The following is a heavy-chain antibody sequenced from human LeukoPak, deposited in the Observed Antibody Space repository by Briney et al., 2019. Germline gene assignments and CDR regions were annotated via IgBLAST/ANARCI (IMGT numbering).Heavy chain of an antibody. CDR2: ISAYNGNT. D-gene: IGHD3-9*01. J-gene: IGHJ6*02. CDR1: GYTFTSYG. V-gene: IGHV1-18*01. CDR3: ARDLAGLRYFDWLPHYYYYGMDV. Sequence: ASVKVSCKASGYTFTSYGISWVRQAPGQGLEWMGWISAYNGNTNYAQKLQGRVTMTTDTSTSTAYMELRSLRSDDTAVYYCARDLAGLRYFDWLPHYYYYGMDVWGQGTTVTVSS.